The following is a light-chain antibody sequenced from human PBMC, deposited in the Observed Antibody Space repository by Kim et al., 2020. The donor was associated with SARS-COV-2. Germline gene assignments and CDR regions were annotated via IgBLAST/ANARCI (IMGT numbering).Light chain of an antibody. J-gene: IGKJ4*01. CDR3: QQRYSWPPLS. V-gene: IGKV3-11*01. Sequence: SPGNRATLSCRASQSVSSYLAWYQQKPGQPPRLLIYDASNRATGIPARFSGSGSGTDFTLTISSLEPEDFAVYYCQQRYSWPPLSFGGGTKVEIK. CDR1: QSVSSY. CDR2: DAS.